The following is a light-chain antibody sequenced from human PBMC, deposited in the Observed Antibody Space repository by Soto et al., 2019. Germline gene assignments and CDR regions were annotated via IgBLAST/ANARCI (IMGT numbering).Light chain of an antibody. CDR3: GTWDGSPTGEV. CDR1: SSNIGNNY. V-gene: IGLV1-51*01. Sequence: QSVLTKSPSVSAAPGQKVTISCSGSSSNIGNNYVSWYQQLPGTAPKLLIYDSNKRPSGIPDRSSGSKSGTSGTLDITGLQTGEEADDYCGTWDGSPTGEVLGGGTKRTV. J-gene: IGLJ2*01. CDR2: DSN.